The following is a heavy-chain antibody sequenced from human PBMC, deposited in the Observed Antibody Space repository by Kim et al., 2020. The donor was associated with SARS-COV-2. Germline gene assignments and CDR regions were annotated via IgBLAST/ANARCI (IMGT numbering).Heavy chain of an antibody. V-gene: IGHV3-9*01. J-gene: IGHJ6*02. CDR1: GFTFGDYA. CDR2: ISWNGGTV. Sequence: GGSLRLSCTTSGFTFGDYAMHWVRQAPGKGLEWVSGISWNGGTVQYADSVKGRFTMSRDNAKNSLYLEMNSLRPEDTALYYCAKDIATVTYFYYAMDVWGQGTAVTVSS. CDR3: AKDIATVTYFYYAMDV. D-gene: IGHD4-17*01.